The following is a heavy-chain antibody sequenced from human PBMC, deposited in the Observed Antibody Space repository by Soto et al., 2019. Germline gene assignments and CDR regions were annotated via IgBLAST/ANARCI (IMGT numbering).Heavy chain of an antibody. CDR3: ASPLALAARPDYYYGMDV. CDR1: GFTFSSYA. D-gene: IGHD6-6*01. V-gene: IGHV3-30-3*01. J-gene: IGHJ6*02. Sequence: PGGSLRLSCAASGFTFSSYAMHWVRQAPGKGLEWVAVISYDGSNKYYADSVKGRFTISRDNSKNTLHLQMNSLRAEDTAVYYCASPLALAARPDYYYGMDVWGQGTTVTVSS. CDR2: ISYDGSNK.